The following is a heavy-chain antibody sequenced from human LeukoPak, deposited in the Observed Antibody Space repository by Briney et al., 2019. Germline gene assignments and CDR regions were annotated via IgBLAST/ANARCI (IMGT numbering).Heavy chain of an antibody. J-gene: IGHJ4*02. Sequence: GGSLRLSCAASGVTFSNAWMSWGRHAPGKGLGWVGRIKSKADGGTTDYAAPVKGRFTISRDDSKNTLYLQINSLRTEDTAVYYCTTDPYSGNSFDYWGQGTLVTVSS. CDR2: IKSKADGGTT. CDR3: TTDPYSGNSFDY. CDR1: GVTFSNAW. V-gene: IGHV3-15*01. D-gene: IGHD1-26*01.